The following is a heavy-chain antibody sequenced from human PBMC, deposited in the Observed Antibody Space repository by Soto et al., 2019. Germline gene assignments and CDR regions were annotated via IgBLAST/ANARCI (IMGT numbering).Heavy chain of an antibody. V-gene: IGHV3-23*01. Sequence: EVQLLESGGGLVQPGGSLRLSCEASGFTFTHYTMSWVRQAPGKGLEWVSGIIGSGAATYYADSVKGRFTISRDNSENTLYLQMNSLGAEDTAVYYCAKDRERFAEWLPATFDFWGPGMLVAVSS. CDR2: IIGSGAAT. D-gene: IGHD3-3*01. CDR3: AKDRERFAEWLPATFDF. J-gene: IGHJ4*02. CDR1: GFTFTHYT.